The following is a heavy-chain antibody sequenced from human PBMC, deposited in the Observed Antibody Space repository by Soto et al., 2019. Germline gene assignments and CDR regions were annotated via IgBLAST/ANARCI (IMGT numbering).Heavy chain of an antibody. CDR1: GFTFTDYG. D-gene: IGHD3-22*01. J-gene: IGHJ4*02. CDR3: AKDTYYHDSSGYYVFNY. V-gene: IGHV3-30*18. CDR2: ISYDGSNK. Sequence: GGSLRLSCADSGFTFTDYGMHWVRQAPGKGLEWVAVISYDGSNKNYADSVKGRFTISRDNSKNTLYLQMNSLRAEDTAVYYCAKDTYYHDSSGYYVFNYWGQGTLVTVSS.